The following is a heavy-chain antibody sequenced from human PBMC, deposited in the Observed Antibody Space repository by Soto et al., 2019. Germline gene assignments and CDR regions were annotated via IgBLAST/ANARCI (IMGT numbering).Heavy chain of an antibody. Sequence: EVQLVESGGGLVQPGGALRLSCAASGFTFSSYWMSWVRRAPGKGLEWVANIKQDGSEKYYVASVKGRFTISRDNAKNSLYLLMNSLRAEDTAVYYCAYGADGPLYFQYWGQGTLVTVSS. V-gene: IGHV3-7*01. D-gene: IGHD4-17*01. CDR3: AYGADGPLYFQY. J-gene: IGHJ1*01. CDR2: IKQDGSEK. CDR1: GFTFSSYW.